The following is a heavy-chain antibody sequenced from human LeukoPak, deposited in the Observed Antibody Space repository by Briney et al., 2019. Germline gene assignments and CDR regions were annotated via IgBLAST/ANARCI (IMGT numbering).Heavy chain of an antibody. CDR3: AKDRSLGATGMSMGY. Sequence: PGGSLRLSCAASGFTFSSYGMHWVRQAPGKGLEWVAVISYDGSNKYYADSVKGRFTISRDNSKNTLYLQMNSLRAEDTAVYYCAKDRSLGATGMSMGYWGQGTLVTVSS. J-gene: IGHJ4*02. D-gene: IGHD1-26*01. CDR2: ISYDGSNK. CDR1: GFTFSSYG. V-gene: IGHV3-30*18.